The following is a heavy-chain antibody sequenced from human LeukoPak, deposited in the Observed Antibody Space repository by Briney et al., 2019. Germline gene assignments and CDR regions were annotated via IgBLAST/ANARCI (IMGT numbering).Heavy chain of an antibody. CDR2: MSDERCNK. D-gene: IGHD1-1*01. Sequence: GSLRLSCAASGFTFNNHAMHWVRQAPGKALEWVALMSDERCNKYYADSVKGRFTISRDNSKNTLYLQMNSLRAEDTAVYYCAKDRMAGTFFDTWGQGTLVTVSS. V-gene: IGHV3-30*18. J-gene: IGHJ4*02. CDR1: GFTFNNHA. CDR3: AKDRMAGTFFDT.